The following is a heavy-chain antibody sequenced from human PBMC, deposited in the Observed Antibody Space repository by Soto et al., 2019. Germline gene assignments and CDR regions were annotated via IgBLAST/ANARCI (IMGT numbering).Heavy chain of an antibody. J-gene: IGHJ3*02. D-gene: IGHD3-22*01. Sequence: SETLSLTCTFSGCSISSYYWSWIRQPPGKGLEWIGYIYYSGSTNYNPSLKSRVTISVDTSKNQFSLKLSSVTAADTAVYYCARHYYYDSSGYPHDAFDIWGQGTMVTVSS. CDR3: ARHYYYDSSGYPHDAFDI. V-gene: IGHV4-59*08. CDR1: GCSISSYY. CDR2: IYYSGST.